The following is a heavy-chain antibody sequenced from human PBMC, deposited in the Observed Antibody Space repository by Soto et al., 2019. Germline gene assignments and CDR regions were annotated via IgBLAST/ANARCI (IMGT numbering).Heavy chain of an antibody. CDR2: ISASGFNT. D-gene: IGHD5-12*01. CDR1: GFTFSSYA. J-gene: IGHJ4*02. V-gene: IGHV3-23*01. CDR3: AKDRSQYSGYLDFDY. Sequence: EVQLWESGGGLVQPGGSLRLSCAASGFTFSSYAMSWVRQTPGKGLEWVSAISASGFNTYYADSVKGRFTISRDNFKSTLYLQMNSLRAEDTAVYYCAKDRSQYSGYLDFDYWGQGTLVTVSS.